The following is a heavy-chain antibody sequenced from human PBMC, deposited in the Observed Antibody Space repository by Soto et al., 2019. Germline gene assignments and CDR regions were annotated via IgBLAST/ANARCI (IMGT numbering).Heavy chain of an antibody. D-gene: IGHD2-2*01. CDR2: IYWDDDK. CDR1: GFSLSTSGVG. V-gene: IGHV2-5*02. Sequence: QITMKESGPTLVKPTQTLTLTCTFSGFSLSTSGVGVGWIRQPPGKALEWLALIYWDDDKRYSPSLKSRLTITKDTSTHQVVLTTPNIDPVDTPTYYCAHTGGISPSCYAPGHNWFDPWGQGTLVTVSS. CDR3: AHTGGISPSCYAPGHNWFDP. J-gene: IGHJ5*02.